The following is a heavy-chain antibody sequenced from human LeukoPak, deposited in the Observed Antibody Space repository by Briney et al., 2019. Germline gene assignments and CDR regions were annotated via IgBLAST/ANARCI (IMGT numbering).Heavy chain of an antibody. CDR1: GFTFNNYA. D-gene: IGHD6-13*01. CDR3: AKSFAGIAAASHP. J-gene: IGHJ5*02. Sequence: GGSLRLSCVASGFTFNNYAMTWVRQAPGKGLEWVSAISGSGGSTYYADSVKGRFTISRDNSKNTLYLQMNSLRAEDTAVYYCAKSFAGIAAASHPWGQGTLVTVSS. CDR2: ISGSGGST. V-gene: IGHV3-23*01.